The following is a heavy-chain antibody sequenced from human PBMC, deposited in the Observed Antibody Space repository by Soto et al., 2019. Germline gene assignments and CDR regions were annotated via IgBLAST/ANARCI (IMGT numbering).Heavy chain of an antibody. J-gene: IGHJ6*02. D-gene: IGHD2-15*01. V-gene: IGHV4-30-2*01. CDR2: IYHSGST. Sequence: QLQLQESGSGLVKPSQTLSPTCAVSGGSINSGGYSWSWIRQPPGKGLEWIGYIYHSGSTYYNPSLKSRVTISVDRSKNQFSLLLSSVTAADTAVYYCARGYCSGGSCYLLDVWGRGTTVTVSS. CDR1: GGSINSGGYS. CDR3: ARGYCSGGSCYLLDV.